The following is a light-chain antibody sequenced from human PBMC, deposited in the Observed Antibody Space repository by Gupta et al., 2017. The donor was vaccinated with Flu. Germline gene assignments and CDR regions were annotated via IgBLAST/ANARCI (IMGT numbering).Light chain of an antibody. CDR3: QKYDDAPWT. CDR1: QGIRSS. CDR2: GAS. V-gene: IGKV1-27*01. J-gene: IGKJ1*01. Sequence: PMTQSPSSLSAAVGDTVTITCRASQGIRSSLAWYQQKPGKVPKILIYGASTLHSGAPSRFSGRGFGTYFTLTITSLQPEDVATYYCQKYDDAPWTFGQGTKVEMK.